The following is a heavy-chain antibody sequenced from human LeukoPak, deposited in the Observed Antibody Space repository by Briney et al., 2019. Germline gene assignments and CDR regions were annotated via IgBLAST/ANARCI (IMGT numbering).Heavy chain of an antibody. CDR1: GYTFTSYD. Sequence: GASVKVSCKASGYTFTSYDINWVRQAPGQGLEWMGWMNPNSGNTGYAQKFQGRVTITRNNSTSTAYMELSSLRSEDTAVYYCARGPSDSSSWDYYYYYMDVWGKGTTVTVSS. CDR2: MNPNSGNT. CDR3: ARGPSDSSSWDYYYYYMDV. J-gene: IGHJ6*03. V-gene: IGHV1-8*01. D-gene: IGHD6-13*01.